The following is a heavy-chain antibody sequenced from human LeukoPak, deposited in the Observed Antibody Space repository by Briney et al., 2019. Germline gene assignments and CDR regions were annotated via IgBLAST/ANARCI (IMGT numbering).Heavy chain of an antibody. CDR1: GFTFSSYT. CDR3: ARGLHYYYYGMDV. Sequence: GGSLRLSCAASGFTFSSYTMHWVRQAPGKGLEWAAVISYDGSNKYYADSVKGRFTISRDNSKNTLYLQMNSLRAEDTAVYYCARGLHYYYYGMDVWGQGTTVTVSS. D-gene: IGHD3-10*01. J-gene: IGHJ6*02. V-gene: IGHV3-30-3*01. CDR2: ISYDGSNK.